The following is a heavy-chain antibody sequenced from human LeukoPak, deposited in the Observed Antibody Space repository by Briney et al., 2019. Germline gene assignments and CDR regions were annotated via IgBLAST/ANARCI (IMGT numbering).Heavy chain of an antibody. CDR1: GYTFTSYY. CDR3: ARVYYDSSGYSYPSYYFDY. J-gene: IGHJ4*02. D-gene: IGHD3-22*01. Sequence: ASVKVSCKASGYTFTSYYMHWVRQAPGQGLEWMGIINPSGGSTSYAQKFQGRVTMTRDTSTSTVYMELSSLRSEDTAVYYCARVYYDSSGYSYPSYYFDYWGQGTLVTVSS. CDR2: INPSGGST. V-gene: IGHV1-46*01.